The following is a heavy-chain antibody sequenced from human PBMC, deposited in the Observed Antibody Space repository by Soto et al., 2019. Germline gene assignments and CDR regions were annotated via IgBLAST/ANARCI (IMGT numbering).Heavy chain of an antibody. CDR3: AKDWGIVGATTGFDY. V-gene: IGHV3-23*01. Sequence: GGSLRLSCAASGFTFSSYAMSWVRQAPGKGLEWVSAISGSGGSTYYADSVKGRFTISRDNSKNTLYLQMNSLIAEDTAVYYCAKDWGIVGATTGFDYWGQGTPVTVSS. CDR1: GFTFSSYA. D-gene: IGHD1-26*01. J-gene: IGHJ4*02. CDR2: ISGSGGST.